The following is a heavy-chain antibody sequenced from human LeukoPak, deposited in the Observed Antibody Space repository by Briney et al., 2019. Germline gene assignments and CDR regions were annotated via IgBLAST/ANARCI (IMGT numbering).Heavy chain of an antibody. CDR2: IYYSGST. CDR3: ARHGGILTGYYSFDY. Sequence: SETLSLTCAVYGGSFSGYYWSWIRQPPGKGLEWIGYIYYSGSTNYNPSLKSRVTISVDTSKNQFSLKLSSVTAADTAVYYCARHGGILTGYYSFDYWGQGTLVTVSS. D-gene: IGHD3-9*01. J-gene: IGHJ4*02. CDR1: GGSFSGYY. V-gene: IGHV4-59*08.